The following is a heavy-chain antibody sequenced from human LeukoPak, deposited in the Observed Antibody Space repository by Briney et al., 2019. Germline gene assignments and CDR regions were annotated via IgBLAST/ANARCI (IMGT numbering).Heavy chain of an antibody. J-gene: IGHJ4*02. CDR1: GFTFTNFW. Sequence: GGSLRLSCAASGFTFTNFWMHWVRQAPGKGLEWVSRITTDGSSTRYADSVKGRFTITRDNAKDTVYLQMNSLRAEDTTMYYCASLTSTSPEDYWGQGTLVTVSS. V-gene: IGHV3-74*01. CDR2: ITTDGSST. D-gene: IGHD2-2*01. CDR3: ASLTSTSPEDY.